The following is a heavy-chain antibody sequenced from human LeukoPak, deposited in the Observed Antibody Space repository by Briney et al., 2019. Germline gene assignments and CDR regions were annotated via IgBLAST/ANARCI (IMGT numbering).Heavy chain of an antibody. V-gene: IGHV3-21*01. CDR3: ARDQGRDGSCFDY. CDR2: ISSGSRRI. CDR1: GFDFSKYT. D-gene: IGHD5-24*01. Sequence: GGSLRLSCAASGFDFSKYTMSWVRQAPGKGLEWVSSISSGSRRIHYADSMRGRFTISRDNSKNTLYLQMNSLRAEDTAVYYCARDQGRDGSCFDYWGQGTLVTVSS. J-gene: IGHJ4*02.